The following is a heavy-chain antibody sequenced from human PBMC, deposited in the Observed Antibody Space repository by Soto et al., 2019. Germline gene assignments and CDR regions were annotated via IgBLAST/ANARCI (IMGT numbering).Heavy chain of an antibody. J-gene: IGHJ5*02. D-gene: IGHD6-19*01. Sequence: ASVKVSCKASGYTFTSYYMHWVRQAPGQGLEWMGIINPSGGSTSYAQKFQGRVTMTRDTSTSTVYMELSSLRSEDTAVYYCARGVSSGISVAGTSWFDPWGQGTLVTVSS. V-gene: IGHV1-46*01. CDR1: GYTFTSYY. CDR3: ARGVSSGISVAGTSWFDP. CDR2: INPSGGST.